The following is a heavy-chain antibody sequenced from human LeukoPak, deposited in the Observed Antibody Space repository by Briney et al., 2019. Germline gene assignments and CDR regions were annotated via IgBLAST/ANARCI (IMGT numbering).Heavy chain of an antibody. CDR3: GYDNSPGGLEY. V-gene: IGHV3-9*01. J-gene: IGHJ4*02. CDR1: GFTFVVYA. D-gene: IGHD2-8*02. CDR2: IYGKTGGV. Sequence: GGSLRLSCAASGFTFVVYAMHWVRQAPGKSLEWVSGIYGKTGGVGYADSVKGRFTISRDNAKNSLYLQMHSLRPGDSALYFCGYDNSPGGLEYWGQRTLVTVSS.